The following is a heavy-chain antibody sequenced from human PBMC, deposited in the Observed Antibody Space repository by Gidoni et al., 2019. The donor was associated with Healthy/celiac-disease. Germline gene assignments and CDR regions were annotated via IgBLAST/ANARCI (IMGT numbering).Heavy chain of an antibody. D-gene: IGHD3-16*01. CDR1: GFTFSCYA. J-gene: IGHJ3*02. CDR3: AKDRAYDYVWGSYNPGAFDI. CDR2: ISGSGGST. Sequence: VQLLESGGGLVQPGGSLILSCAASGFTFSCYAMSWVRQAPGKGLEGVSAISGSGGSTDYADSVKGRFTISRDNSKNTLYLQMNSLRAEDTAVYYCAKDRAYDYVWGSYNPGAFDIWGQGTMVTVSS. V-gene: IGHV3-23*01.